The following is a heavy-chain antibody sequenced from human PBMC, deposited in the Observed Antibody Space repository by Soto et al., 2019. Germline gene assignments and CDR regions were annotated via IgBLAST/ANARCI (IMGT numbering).Heavy chain of an antibody. CDR2: IIPIFGTA. D-gene: IGHD5-18*01. J-gene: IGHJ5*02. Sequence: QVQLVQSGAEVKKPGSSVKVSCKASGGTFSSYAISWVRQAPGQGLEWLGGIIPIFGTANYAQKFQGRVTITADKSTSTAYMGLRSLRSEDTAVYYCARVGDTAMVMAGWFDPWGQGTLVTVSS. CDR3: ARVGDTAMVMAGWFDP. V-gene: IGHV1-69*06. CDR1: GGTFSSYA.